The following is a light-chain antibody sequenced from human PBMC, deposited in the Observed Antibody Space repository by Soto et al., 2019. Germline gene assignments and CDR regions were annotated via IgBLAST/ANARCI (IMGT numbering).Light chain of an antibody. V-gene: IGKV1-9*01. CDR2: TAS. J-gene: IGKJ4*01. Sequence: DIQLTQSPSFLSASVGDRVTVTCRASQGINSYLAWYQQKPGKAPKLLIYTASTWQSGVPSRFSGSGSGTEFTLTITSLQPEDFAAYYCQHLYTYPLTFGGGTKVEIK. CDR1: QGINSY. CDR3: QHLYTYPLT.